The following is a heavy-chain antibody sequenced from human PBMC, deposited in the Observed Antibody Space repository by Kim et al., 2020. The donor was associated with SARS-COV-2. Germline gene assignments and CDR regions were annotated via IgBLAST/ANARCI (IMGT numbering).Heavy chain of an antibody. CDR2: IIPIFGTA. V-gene: IGHV1-69*13. J-gene: IGHJ3*02. Sequence: SVKVSCKASGGTFSSYAISWVRQAPGQGLEWMGGIIPIFGTANYAQKFQGRVTITADESTSTAYMELSSLRSEDTAVYYCARDLVGQQLVARFVFDIWGQGTMVTVSS. CDR3: ARDLVGQQLVARFVFDI. CDR1: GGTFSSYA. D-gene: IGHD6-13*01.